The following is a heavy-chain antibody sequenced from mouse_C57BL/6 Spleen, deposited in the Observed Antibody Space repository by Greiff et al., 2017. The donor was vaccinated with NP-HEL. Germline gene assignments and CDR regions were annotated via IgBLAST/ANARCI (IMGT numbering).Heavy chain of an antibody. V-gene: IGHV1-84*01. CDR1: GYTFTDYY. Sequence: VQGVESGPELVKPGASVKISCKASGYTFTDYYINWVKQRPGPGLEWIGWIYPGSGNTKYNEKFKGKATLTVDTSSSTAYMQLSSLTSEDAAVYVCARSKPNWVFAYWGQGTLVTVSA. CDR3: ARSKPNWVFAY. CDR2: IYPGSGNT. D-gene: IGHD4-1*02. J-gene: IGHJ3*01.